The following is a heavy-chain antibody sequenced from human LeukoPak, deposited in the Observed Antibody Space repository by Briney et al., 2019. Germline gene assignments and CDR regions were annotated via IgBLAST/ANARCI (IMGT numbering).Heavy chain of an antibody. CDR1: GFTFSSYS. Sequence: KPGGSLRLSCAASGFTFSSYSMNWVRQAPGKGLEWVSSISSSSSYIHSADSVRGRFTISRANAKNSLFLQMNSLRAEDTAVYYCARDEWGDAFDIWGQGTMVTVFS. J-gene: IGHJ3*02. CDR3: ARDEWGDAFDI. V-gene: IGHV3-21*01. CDR2: ISSSSSYI. D-gene: IGHD1-26*01.